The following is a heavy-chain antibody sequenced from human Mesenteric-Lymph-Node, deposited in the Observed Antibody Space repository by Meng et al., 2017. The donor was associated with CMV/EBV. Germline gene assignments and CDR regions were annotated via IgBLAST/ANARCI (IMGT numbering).Heavy chain of an antibody. Sequence: QVQVHKGGSGLLKPSETLSVTCAVYGGSFSGYYWNWIRQSPEKGLEWIGEINHSGSTTYNPSFTSRIIISVDTSTNQISLNMSSVTAADTAVYYCARGSSYDILTGYFDYWGQGALVTVSS. CDR2: INHSGST. D-gene: IGHD3-9*01. V-gene: IGHV4-34*01. CDR3: ARGSSYDILTGYFDY. CDR1: GGSFSGYY. J-gene: IGHJ4*02.